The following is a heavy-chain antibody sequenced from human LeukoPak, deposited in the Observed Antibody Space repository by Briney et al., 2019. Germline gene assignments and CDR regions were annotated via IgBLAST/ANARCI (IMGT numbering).Heavy chain of an antibody. V-gene: IGHV3-23*01. D-gene: IGHD3-10*01. J-gene: IGHJ5*02. CDR3: AKEPPYYYGSGSYSWFDP. CDR1: GFTFSSYA. Sequence: PGGSLLLSCAASGFTFSSYAMSWVRQAPGKGLEWVSAISGSGGSTYYADSGKGRFTISRDNSKNTLYLQMNSLRAEDTAVYYCAKEPPYYYGSGSYSWFDPWGQGTLVTVSS. CDR2: ISGSGGST.